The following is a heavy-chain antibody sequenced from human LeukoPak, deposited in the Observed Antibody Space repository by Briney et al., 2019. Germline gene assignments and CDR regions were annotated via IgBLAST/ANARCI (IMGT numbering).Heavy chain of an antibody. D-gene: IGHD3-22*01. CDR3: ARGRDYYDSSGYSY. V-gene: IGHV1-8*01. CDR1: GNTFTSYD. Sequence: ASVKVSCKASGNTFTSYDVNWVRQATGQGLEWMGWMNPNSGNTGYAQKFQGRVTMTRNTSISTAYMELSSLRSEDTAVYYCARGRDYYDSSGYSYWGQGTLVTVSS. CDR2: MNPNSGNT. J-gene: IGHJ4*02.